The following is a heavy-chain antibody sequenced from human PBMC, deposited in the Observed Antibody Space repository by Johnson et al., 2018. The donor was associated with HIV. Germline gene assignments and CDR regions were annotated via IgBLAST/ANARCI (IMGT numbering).Heavy chain of an antibody. D-gene: IGHD2-2*01. J-gene: IGHJ3*02. Sequence: QVQLVESGGGVVQPGRSLRLSCAASGFPFSSYAMHWVRQAPGRGLEWVALISFDGNTRFFGDSMKGRFTISRDNSNNTLYLQMNSLRAEDAALYYCARARIGLRPAGVFDMWGQGTRVTVSS. CDR2: ISFDGNTR. CDR1: GFPFSSYA. CDR3: ARARIGLRPAGVFDM. V-gene: IGHV3-30-3*01.